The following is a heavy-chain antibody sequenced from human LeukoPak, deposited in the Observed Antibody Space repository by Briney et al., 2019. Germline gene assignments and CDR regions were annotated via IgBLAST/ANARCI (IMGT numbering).Heavy chain of an antibody. J-gene: IGHJ4*02. CDR1: GGTFSSYA. D-gene: IGHD2-8*01. CDR2: IIPILGIA. Sequence: SVKVSCKASGGTFSSYAISWVRQAPGQGLEWMGRIIPILGIANYAQKFQGRVTITADKSTSTAYLELSSLRSEDTAVYYCARVTGMGDFDYWGQGTLVTVSS. CDR3: ARVTGMGDFDY. V-gene: IGHV1-69*04.